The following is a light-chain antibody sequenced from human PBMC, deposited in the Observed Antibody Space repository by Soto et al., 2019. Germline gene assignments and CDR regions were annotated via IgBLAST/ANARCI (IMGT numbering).Light chain of an antibody. J-gene: IGLJ1*01. V-gene: IGLV2-14*01. CDR2: EVS. CDR3: SSYTRTSSYV. CDR1: SSDIGNYDY. Sequence: QSVLTQPASVSGSPGQSITISCTGTSSDIGNYDYVSWFQQHPGKAPKLLISEVSNRPSGVSYRFSGSKSGTTASLTISGLQAEDEADYYCSSYTRTSSYVFRGGTKVTVL.